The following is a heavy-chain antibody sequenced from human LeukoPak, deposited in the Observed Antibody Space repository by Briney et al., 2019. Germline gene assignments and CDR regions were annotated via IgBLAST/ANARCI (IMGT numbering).Heavy chain of an antibody. CDR2: INPNSGGT. D-gene: IGHD3-22*01. CDR1: GYTFTGYY. J-gene: IGHJ6*03. CDR3: ARVPPRYYSDSSGYEKYYYYYMDV. V-gene: IGHV1-2*02. Sequence: ASVTVSCKASGYTFTGYYMHWVRQAPGQGLEWMGWINPNSGGTNYAQKLQGRVTMTTDTSTSTAYMELRSLRSDDTAVYYCARVPPRYYSDSSGYEKYYYYYMDVWGKGTTVTVSS.